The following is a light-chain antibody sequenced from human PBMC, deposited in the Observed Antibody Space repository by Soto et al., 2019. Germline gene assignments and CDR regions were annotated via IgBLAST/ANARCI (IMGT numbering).Light chain of an antibody. V-gene: IGKV3-20*01. Sequence: EIVSTQSPGTLSLSPGERATLSCRASQSVSSSYLAWYQQKPGQAPRLLIYGASSRATGIPDRFSGSGSVTDFTLTISRLQPEDFAVYYCQQYGSSPPYTFGQGTKLEIK. CDR1: QSVSSSY. CDR3: QQYGSSPPYT. J-gene: IGKJ2*01. CDR2: GAS.